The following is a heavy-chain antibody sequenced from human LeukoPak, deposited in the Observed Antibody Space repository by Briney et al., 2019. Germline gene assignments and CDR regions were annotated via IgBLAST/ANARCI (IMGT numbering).Heavy chain of an antibody. CDR2: IRTYNGNT. CDR1: GYTFTIYG. J-gene: IGHJ4*02. D-gene: IGHD6-19*01. Sequence: ASVKLSFKASGYTFTIYGISWGRQAPEQGLEWVGLIRTYNGNTNYSQKLQRRVTMTTDTSTSTAYIELRSLRSDDTAVYYCARSDYIAVAGYFDYWGQGTLVTVSS. V-gene: IGHV1-18*01. CDR3: ARSDYIAVAGYFDY.